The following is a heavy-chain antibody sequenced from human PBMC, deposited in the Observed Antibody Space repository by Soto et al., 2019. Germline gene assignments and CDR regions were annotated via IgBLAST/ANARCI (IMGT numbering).Heavy chain of an antibody. V-gene: IGHV3-30*18. CDR2: ISYDGSHK. CDR3: AKGLVGYVFGVQDYHYGMDV. J-gene: IGHJ6*02. CDR1: RFTFSSYG. Sequence: QVQLVESGGGVVQPGRSLRLSCAASRFTFSSYGMHWVRQAPGKGLVWVAAISYDGSHKTYTDSVKGRFPTSRDKSKQTLYLQMNGARGEDTAVYHCAKGLVGYVFGVQDYHYGMDVWAQGTTVTVSS. D-gene: IGHD2-8*02.